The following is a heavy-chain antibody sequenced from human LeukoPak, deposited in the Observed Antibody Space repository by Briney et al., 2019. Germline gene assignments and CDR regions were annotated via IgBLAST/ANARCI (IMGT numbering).Heavy chain of an antibody. D-gene: IGHD6-19*01. J-gene: IGHJ4*02. V-gene: IGHV3-74*01. CDR2: INNDGSSE. CDR3: ARESVAGTIDY. CDR1: GFTFSSHW. Sequence: GGSLRLSCAASGFTFSSHWMHWVRQVSGKALVWVSRINNDGSSETYADSVEGRFTISRDNAKNTLYLQMNSLRAEDTAVYYCARESVAGTIDYWGQGTLVTVSS.